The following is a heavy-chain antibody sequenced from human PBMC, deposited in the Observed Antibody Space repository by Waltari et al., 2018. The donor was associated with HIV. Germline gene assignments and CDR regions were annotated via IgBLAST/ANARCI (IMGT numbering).Heavy chain of an antibody. CDR1: GFTFNKYA. Sequence: DVQLVESGGHLVKTGGSLRLSCAASGFTFNKYAMNWVRQAPGKGLEWVSGISSDGASTYYADSVRGRFSISRDNSKNTLFLQMNNLRVEDTALYYCAKATLNIALAGIYHHWGQGSLVTVTS. J-gene: IGHJ5*02. V-gene: IGHV3-23*04. CDR2: ISSDGAST. CDR3: AKATLNIALAGIYHH. D-gene: IGHD6-19*01.